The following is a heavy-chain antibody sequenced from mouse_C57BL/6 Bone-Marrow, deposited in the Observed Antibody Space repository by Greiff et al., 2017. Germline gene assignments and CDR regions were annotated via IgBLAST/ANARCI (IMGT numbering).Heavy chain of an antibody. CDR3: AKRRGSGYTWFAY. Sequence: QVQLQQSGAELVRPGTSVKVSCKASGYAFTNYLIEWVKQRPGQGLEWIGVINPGSGGTNYNEKFKGKATLTADKSSSTAYMQLSSLTSEDSAVYFCAKRRGSGYTWFAYWGQGTQVT. J-gene: IGHJ3*01. V-gene: IGHV1-54*01. CDR2: INPGSGGT. CDR1: GYAFTNYL. D-gene: IGHD3-2*02.